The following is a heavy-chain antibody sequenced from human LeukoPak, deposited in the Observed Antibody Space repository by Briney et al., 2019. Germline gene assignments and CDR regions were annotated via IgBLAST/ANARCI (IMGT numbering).Heavy chain of an antibody. CDR1: GFTYSNPL. CDR3: TTYGDYEGLSDH. Sequence: PGGSVRHSRAASGFTYSNPLLSWVRQAPGKELEWVGRIKNITEGGATEYAAAVQGRFTISRDASENTLSLQMNCLQPEDTAVYYCTTYGDYEGLSDHWRQGTQVTVSS. CDR2: IKNITEGGAT. D-gene: IGHD4-17*01. V-gene: IGHV3-15*01. J-gene: IGHJ5*02.